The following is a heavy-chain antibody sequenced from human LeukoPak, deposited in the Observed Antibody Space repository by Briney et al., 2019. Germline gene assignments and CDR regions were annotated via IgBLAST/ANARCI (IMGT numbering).Heavy chain of an antibody. CDR3: ARVPGTYYDFWTRYSWFDP. Sequence: ASVKVSCKASGYTFTSYGISWLRQAPGQGLEWMGWISAYNGNTNYAQKLQGRGTMTTDTSTSTAYMELRSLRSDDTAVYYCARVPGTYYDFWTRYSWFDPWGQGTLVTVSS. J-gene: IGHJ5*02. CDR1: GYTFTSYG. V-gene: IGHV1-18*01. CDR2: ISAYNGNT. D-gene: IGHD3-3*01.